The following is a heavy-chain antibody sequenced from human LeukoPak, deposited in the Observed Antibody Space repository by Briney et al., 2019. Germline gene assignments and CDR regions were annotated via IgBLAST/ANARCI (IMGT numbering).Heavy chain of an antibody. CDR1: GYNFRDQE. D-gene: IGHD4-23*01. V-gene: IGHV1-8*01. CDR2: IHPNSGKT. Sequence: ASVKVSCKASGYNFRDQEINWVRQASGQGLEWVGWIHPNSGKTGYAQKFQGRVSMTRTTSISTTYMELTSLTSEDTAVYYCARGRYGGNRFFDNRGQGTQLIVSS. CDR3: ARGRYGGNRFFDN. J-gene: IGHJ4*02.